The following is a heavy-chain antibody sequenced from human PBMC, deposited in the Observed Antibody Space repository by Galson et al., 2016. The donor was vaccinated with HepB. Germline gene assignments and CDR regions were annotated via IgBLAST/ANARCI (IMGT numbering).Heavy chain of an antibody. J-gene: IGHJ3*02. CDR1: GFTVSRNH. CDR2: IYRSGNT. D-gene: IGHD6-25*01. V-gene: IGHV3-53*01. CDR3: ASYSQRGTYTFDI. Sequence: SLRLSCAPFGFTVSRNHMSWVRQAPGKGLEWVSVIYRSGNTYYADSVKGRFTISRDDSKNTLYLQMNSLRAEDTAVYYCASYSQRGTYTFDIWGQGTLVTVPS.